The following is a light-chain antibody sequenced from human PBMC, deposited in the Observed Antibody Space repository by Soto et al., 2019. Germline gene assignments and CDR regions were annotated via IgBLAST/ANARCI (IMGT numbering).Light chain of an antibody. Sequence: EIVMTQSPATLSVSPWERATLSCRASQSVSSNLAWYQQKPGQAPRLVIYDASSRATGIPDRFSGSGSGTDFTLTISSLEPEDFAVYYCQQYGTSPYTFGQGTKVDIK. CDR1: QSVSSN. J-gene: IGKJ2*01. CDR2: DAS. CDR3: QQYGTSPYT. V-gene: IGKV3-20*01.